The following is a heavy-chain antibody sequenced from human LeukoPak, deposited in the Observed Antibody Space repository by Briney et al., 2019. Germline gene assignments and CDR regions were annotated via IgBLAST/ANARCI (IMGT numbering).Heavy chain of an antibody. D-gene: IGHD2-2*01. CDR2: IDSDGSIT. Sequence: PGGSLRLSCAASGFTFSRYWMHWVRQAPGTGLVWVSRIDSDGSITDYADSVKGRFTISRDNAKNTLYLQMNNLRADDTAVYYCSRGDCTSTTCHNWFDPWGQGTLVTVSS. CDR3: SRGDCTSTTCHNWFDP. CDR1: GFTFSRYW. V-gene: IGHV3-74*01. J-gene: IGHJ5*02.